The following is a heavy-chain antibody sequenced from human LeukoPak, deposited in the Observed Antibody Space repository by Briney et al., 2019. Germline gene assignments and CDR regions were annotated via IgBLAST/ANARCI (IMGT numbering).Heavy chain of an antibody. J-gene: IGHJ4*02. Sequence: SESLSLTCAVYGGSFSGYYWSSIRQPPGKGLEWIGEINHSGSTNYNPSLKSRVTISVDTSKNQFSLKLSSVTAADTAVYYCARVASSGWYGQLDYWGQGTLVTVSS. CDR2: INHSGST. D-gene: IGHD6-19*01. CDR1: GGSFSGYY. CDR3: ARVASSGWYGQLDY. V-gene: IGHV4-34*01.